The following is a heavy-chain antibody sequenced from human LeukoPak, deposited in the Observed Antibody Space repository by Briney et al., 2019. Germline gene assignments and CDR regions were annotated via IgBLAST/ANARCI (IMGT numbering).Heavy chain of an antibody. D-gene: IGHD6-19*01. CDR3: ATNGWYCLDH. V-gene: IGHV4-4*02. Sequence: SETLSLTCAVSGGSISSDNWWSWVRQPPGKGLEWIGEIYHSGSTNYNPSLQSRVTISVDNSNNHFSLRLTSVTAADTAVYYCATNGWYCLDHWGQGALVTVSS. J-gene: IGHJ1*01. CDR1: GGSISSDNW. CDR2: IYHSGST.